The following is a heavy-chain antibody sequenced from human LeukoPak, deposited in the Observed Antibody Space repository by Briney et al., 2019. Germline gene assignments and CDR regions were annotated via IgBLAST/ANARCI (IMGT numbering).Heavy chain of an antibody. CDR1: GGSISSYY. J-gene: IGHJ3*02. Sequence: PSETLSLTCAVSGGSISSYYWSWIRQPPGKGREWIGYFYDSGSTNYNPSLKSRVTISVDTSKNQFSLKLSSVTAADTAVYYCARARYYDSSGYSWVDAFDIWGQGTMVTVSS. V-gene: IGHV4-59*01. D-gene: IGHD3-22*01. CDR2: FYDSGST. CDR3: ARARYYDSSGYSWVDAFDI.